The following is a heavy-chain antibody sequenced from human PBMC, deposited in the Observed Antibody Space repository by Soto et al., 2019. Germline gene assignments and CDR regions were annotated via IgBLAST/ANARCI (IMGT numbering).Heavy chain of an antibody. J-gene: IGHJ6*02. CDR1: GFTVSSNY. D-gene: IGHD6-13*01. CDR2: IYSGGNT. CDR3: ARAKQQLVNYGLDV. V-gene: IGHV3-53*01. Sequence: GGSLRLSCGASGFTVSSNYMIWARQAPGKGLEWVSVIYSGGNTYYADSVKGRFSISRDNSKNTLSLQMNSLRAEDTAVYYCARAKQQLVNYGLDVWGQGTTVTVSS.